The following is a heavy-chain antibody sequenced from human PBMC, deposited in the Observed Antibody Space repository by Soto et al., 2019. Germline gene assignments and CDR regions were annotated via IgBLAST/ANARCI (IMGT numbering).Heavy chain of an antibody. J-gene: IGHJ6*02. CDR1: GYTFTSYS. V-gene: IGHV1-3*01. Sequence: GASVKVSCKASGYTFTSYSMHWVLQAPGQRLEWMGWINAGNGNTKYSQKFQGRVTITRDTSASTAYMELSSLRSEDTAVYYCARERYYDSSGYSNYYGMDVWGQGTTVTVSS. D-gene: IGHD3-22*01. CDR3: ARERYYDSSGYSNYYGMDV. CDR2: INAGNGNT.